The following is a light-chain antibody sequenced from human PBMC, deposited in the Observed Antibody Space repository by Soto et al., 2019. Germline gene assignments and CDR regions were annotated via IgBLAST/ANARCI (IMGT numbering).Light chain of an antibody. CDR3: QQRSNWPPIT. CDR2: GAS. CDR1: QSVSSN. J-gene: IGKJ5*01. V-gene: IGKV3-15*01. Sequence: EIVMTQSPATLSVSPGERATLSCRASQSVSSNLAWYQQKPGQAPRLLIYGASTRATGIPARFSGSGSGTEFTLTISGLQSEDFAVYYCQQRSNWPPITFGQGTRLEIK.